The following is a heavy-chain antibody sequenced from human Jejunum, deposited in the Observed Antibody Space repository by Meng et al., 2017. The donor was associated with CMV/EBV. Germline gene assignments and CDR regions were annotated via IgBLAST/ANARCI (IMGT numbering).Heavy chain of an antibody. V-gene: IGHV1-2*02. Sequence: CKASGDTPTADFMFWVRQAPGQGLEWMGWINSHSGATQYAQKFQGRVTMTRDTSISTVYMDLSSLRSDDTADYYCLTYTSSSHSFGPWGQGTLVTVSS. CDR1: GDTPTADF. D-gene: IGHD6-6*01. J-gene: IGHJ5*02. CDR3: LTYTSSSHSFGP. CDR2: INSHSGAT.